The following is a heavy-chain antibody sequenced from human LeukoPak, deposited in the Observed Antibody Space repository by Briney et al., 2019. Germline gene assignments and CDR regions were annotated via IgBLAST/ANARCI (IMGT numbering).Heavy chain of an antibody. V-gene: IGHV4-59*11. Sequence: SETLSLTCTVSGGSISSHYWSWIREPPGRGLEWIGYIYYSGSTNYNSSLKSRVTISVDTSKNQFSLKLSSVTAAETAVYYCARGLVVGEYYFDYWGQGTLVTVSS. CDR1: GGSISSHY. D-gene: IGHD1-26*01. J-gene: IGHJ4*02. CDR2: IYYSGST. CDR3: ARGLVVGEYYFDY.